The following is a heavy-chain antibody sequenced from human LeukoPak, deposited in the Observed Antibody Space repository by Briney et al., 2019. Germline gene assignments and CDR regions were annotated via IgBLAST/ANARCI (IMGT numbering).Heavy chain of an antibody. V-gene: IGHV4-39*01. Sequence: SETLSLTCTVSGGSISSSSYYWGWISQPPGKGLEWIGSIYYSGSTYYNPSLKSRVTISVDTSKNQFSLKLSSVTAADTAVYYCARFRDGGGSSNDYFDYWGQGTLVTVSS. CDR3: ARFRDGGGSSNDYFDY. CDR1: GGSISSSSYY. D-gene: IGHD2-15*01. CDR2: IYYSGST. J-gene: IGHJ4*02.